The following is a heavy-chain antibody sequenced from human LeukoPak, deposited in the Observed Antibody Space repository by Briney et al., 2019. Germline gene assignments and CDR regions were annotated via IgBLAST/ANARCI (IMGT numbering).Heavy chain of an antibody. D-gene: IGHD4-17*01. Sequence: ASVKVSCKASGYTFGAYGITWVRQAPGQGLEWMGIINPSGGSTSYAQKFQGRVTMTRDTSTSTVYMELSSLRSEDTAVYYCAKKTSEYGDASSPDYWGQGTLVTVSS. V-gene: IGHV1-46*01. CDR2: INPSGGST. CDR1: GYTFGAYG. J-gene: IGHJ4*02. CDR3: AKKTSEYGDASSPDY.